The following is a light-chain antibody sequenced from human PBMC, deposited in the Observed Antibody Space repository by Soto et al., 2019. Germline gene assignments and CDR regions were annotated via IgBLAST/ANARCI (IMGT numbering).Light chain of an antibody. Sequence: EIVMTQSPATLSVSPGEKATLSCRASQSVTSYLAWYQQTPGQAPRLLIQGASARATDVPARFSGSGSGTEFTLTISILQSEDFAVYYCQKYSNWPWTFGQGTKVEI. CDR1: QSVTSY. J-gene: IGKJ1*01. CDR2: GAS. V-gene: IGKV3-15*01. CDR3: QKYSNWPWT.